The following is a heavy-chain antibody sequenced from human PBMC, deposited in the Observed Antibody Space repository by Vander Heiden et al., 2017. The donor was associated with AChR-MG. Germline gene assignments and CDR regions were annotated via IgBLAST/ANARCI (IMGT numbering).Heavy chain of an antibody. CDR1: GYTFSGYY. V-gene: IGHV1-2*06. Sequence: QVQLVQSGAEVKKPGASVKVSCKASGYTFSGYYIQWVRQAPGQGLEWMGRINPTTGVADYALEFQGRVTMTTDTSITTAHMELRGLRSDDTAVYFCARGVGVGWFDPWGQGSLVTVSS. D-gene: IGHD1-26*01. CDR3: ARGVGVGWFDP. J-gene: IGHJ5*02. CDR2: INPTTGVA.